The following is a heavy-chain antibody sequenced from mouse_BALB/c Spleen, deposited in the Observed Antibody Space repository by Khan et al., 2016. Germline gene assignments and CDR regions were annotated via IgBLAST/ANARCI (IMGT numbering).Heavy chain of an antibody. CDR3: ATHHDDDYTMDH. J-gene: IGHJ4*01. CDR2: IRNRVNGYTT. V-gene: IGHV7-3*02. Sequence: EVQLLETGGGLVQPGGSLRLSCATSGFIFTDYYMSWVRQPPGKALEWLGFIRNRVNGYTTEYSPSVRGRFTISRDNSQSFVYLQMNPLRTEDSATYYCATHHDDDYTMDHWGQGTSVTVSS. CDR1: GFIFTDYY. D-gene: IGHD2-12*01.